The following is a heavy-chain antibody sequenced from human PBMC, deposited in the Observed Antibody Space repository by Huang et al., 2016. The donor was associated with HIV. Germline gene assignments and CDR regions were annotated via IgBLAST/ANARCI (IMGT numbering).Heavy chain of an antibody. CDR2: IYSDDDK. D-gene: IGHD3-22*01. Sequence: QITLKESGPMLVKPTQTLTLTCTFSGFSLSTSEVGVGWIRQPPGTALEWLALIYSDDDKRYRPSLKSRLTITKDTSRNQVVLTMTNMDPVDTGTYYCAHSAVGTSGYYFRMHFDYWGQGALVTVSS. J-gene: IGHJ4*02. V-gene: IGHV2-5*02. CDR3: AHSAVGTSGYYFRMHFDY. CDR1: GFSLSTSEVG.